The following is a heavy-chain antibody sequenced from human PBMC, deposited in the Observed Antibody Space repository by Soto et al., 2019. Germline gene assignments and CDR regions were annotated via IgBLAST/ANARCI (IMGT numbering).Heavy chain of an antibody. J-gene: IGHJ4*02. CDR1: GFTFSSYA. V-gene: IGHV3-23*01. CDR2: ISGSGGST. CDR3: AKGSSSWYYFDY. D-gene: IGHD6-13*01. Sequence: WSLRLSCAASGFTFSSYAMSWVRQAPGKGLEWVSAISGSGGSTYYADSVKGRFTISRDNSKNTLDLQMNSLRAEDTAVYYCAKGSSSWYYFDYWGQGPLDAVSS.